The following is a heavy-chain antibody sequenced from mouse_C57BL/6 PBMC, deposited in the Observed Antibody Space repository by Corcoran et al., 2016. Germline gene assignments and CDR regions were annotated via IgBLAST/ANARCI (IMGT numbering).Heavy chain of an antibody. Sequence: EVQLQQSGPELVKPGASVKMSCKASGYTFTDYYMHWVKQSHGKSLEWIGDINPNNGGTSYNQKFKGKATLTVDKSSSTAYMELRSLTSEDSAVYYCARGDGYYVDYWGQGTTLTVSS. D-gene: IGHD2-3*01. V-gene: IGHV1-34*01. J-gene: IGHJ2*01. CDR1: GYTFTDYY. CDR2: INPNNGGT. CDR3: ARGDGYYVDY.